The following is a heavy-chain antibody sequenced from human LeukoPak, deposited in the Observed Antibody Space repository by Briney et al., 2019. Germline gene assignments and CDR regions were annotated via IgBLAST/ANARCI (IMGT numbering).Heavy chain of an antibody. CDR1: GFTFSSYA. Sequence: GGSLRLSCAASGFTFSSYAMGWVRQAPGKGLEWVSAISGSGGSTYYADSVKGRFTLSRDNSKNKLYVQMNRLRAEDTAVYYCAKGRGVVLDAFNIWGQGTMVTVSS. CDR2: ISGSGGST. CDR3: AKGRGVVLDAFNI. D-gene: IGHD2-2*01. V-gene: IGHV3-23*01. J-gene: IGHJ3*02.